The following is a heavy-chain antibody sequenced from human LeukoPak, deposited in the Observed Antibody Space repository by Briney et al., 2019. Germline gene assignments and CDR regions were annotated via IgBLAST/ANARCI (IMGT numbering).Heavy chain of an antibody. D-gene: IGHD6-19*01. CDR2: MNPNSGNT. J-gene: IGHJ4*02. Sequence: ASVKVSCKASGYTFTSYDINWVRQATGQGLEWMGWMNPNSGNTGYAQKFQGRVAMTRNTSISTAYMELSSLRSEDTAVYYCARGPIAVADTQDYWGQGTLVTVSS. CDR1: GYTFTSYD. V-gene: IGHV1-8*01. CDR3: ARGPIAVADTQDY.